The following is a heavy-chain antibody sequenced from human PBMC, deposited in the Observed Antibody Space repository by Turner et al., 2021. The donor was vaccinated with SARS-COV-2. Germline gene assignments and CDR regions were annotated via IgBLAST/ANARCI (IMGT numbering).Heavy chain of an antibody. CDR2: ISSSSSTI. CDR3: ARDLGSIAVAN. D-gene: IGHD6-19*01. Sequence: EVQLVESGGGLVQPGGYLRLSCAASGFTFSSYSMNWVRQAPGKGLEWFSYISSSSSTIYYTDSVKGRFTISSDNAKNSLYLQMNSLRAEDTAVYYCARDLGSIAVANWGQGTLVTVSS. CDR1: GFTFSSYS. J-gene: IGHJ4*02. V-gene: IGHV3-48*01.